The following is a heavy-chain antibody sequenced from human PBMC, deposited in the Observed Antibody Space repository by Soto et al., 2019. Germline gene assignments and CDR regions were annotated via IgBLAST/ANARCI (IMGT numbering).Heavy chain of an antibody. CDR1: GGSITSSSYY. D-gene: IGHD1-26*01. Sequence: QLHLRESGPGLVKPSETLSLTCTVSGGSITSSSYYWGWIRQPPGKGLEWIGSIYYSGSTYYNPSLKXRXTXPVDTTKSQFSLKLSSVTAADTAVYYCATQGGGGSYVYTFDPWGQGTLVTVSS. V-gene: IGHV4-39*01. CDR3: ATQGGGGSYVYTFDP. CDR2: IYYSGST. J-gene: IGHJ5*02.